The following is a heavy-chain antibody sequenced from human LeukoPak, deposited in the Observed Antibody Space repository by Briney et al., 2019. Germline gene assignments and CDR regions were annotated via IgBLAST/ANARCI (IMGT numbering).Heavy chain of an antibody. Sequence: SETLSLTCSVSGGSISSYYWSWIRQSPGKGLEWIGYIYYSGSTNYNPSLKSRVTISVDTSKNQFSLKLSSVTAADTAVYYCARLRSPGDFDYWGQGTLVTVSS. D-gene: IGHD1-26*01. CDR3: ARLRSPGDFDY. CDR1: GGSISSYY. CDR2: IYYSGST. J-gene: IGHJ4*02. V-gene: IGHV4-59*12.